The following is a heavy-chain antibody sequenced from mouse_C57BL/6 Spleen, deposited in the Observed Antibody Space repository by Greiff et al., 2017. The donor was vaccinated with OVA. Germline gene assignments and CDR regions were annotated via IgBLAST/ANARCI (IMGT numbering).Heavy chain of an antibody. V-gene: IGHV5-9-1*02. J-gene: IGHJ1*03. CDR1: GFTFSSYA. CDR3: TRGGYGTDWYCDV. D-gene: IGHD1-1*01. CDR2: LSSGGDYI. Sequence: EVKLEESGEGLVKPGGSLKLSCAASGFTFSSYAMSWVRQTPETRLEWVAYLSSGGDYIYYAATVKGRFTISRDNARNTLYLQKSRRKSEDTAMYYCTRGGYGTDWYCDVWGTGTTVTVSS.